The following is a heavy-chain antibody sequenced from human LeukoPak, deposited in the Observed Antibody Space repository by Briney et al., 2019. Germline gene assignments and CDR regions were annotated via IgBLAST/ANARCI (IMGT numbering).Heavy chain of an antibody. D-gene: IGHD3-3*01. J-gene: IGHJ4*02. Sequence: TSSETLSLTCTVSGGSISSSSYSWGWIRQPPGKGLEWIGSIYYSGRSYYNPSLKSRVTISVDTSKNQYSLKLSSVTAADTAVYYCARDALRFLEWPYWGQGTLVTVSS. CDR1: GGSISSSSYS. CDR2: IYYSGRS. V-gene: IGHV4-39*07. CDR3: ARDALRFLEWPY.